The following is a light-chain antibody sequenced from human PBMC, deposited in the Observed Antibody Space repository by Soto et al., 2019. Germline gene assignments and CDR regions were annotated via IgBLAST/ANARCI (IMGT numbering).Light chain of an antibody. CDR1: PRVSSSY. V-gene: IGKV3-20*01. CDR3: QQYGSSPRT. CDR2: GAS. J-gene: IGKJ1*01. Sequence: EIVLTQSPGPLSLSPGDSATLSCRASPRVSSSYLAWYQQKPGQAPRLLIYGASSRATGIPDRFSGSGSGTDFTLTISRLEPEDFAVYYCQQYGSSPRTFGQGTKVEIK.